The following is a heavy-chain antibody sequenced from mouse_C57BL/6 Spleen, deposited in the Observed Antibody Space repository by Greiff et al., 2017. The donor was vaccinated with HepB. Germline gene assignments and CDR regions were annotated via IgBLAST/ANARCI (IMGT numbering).Heavy chain of an antibody. J-gene: IGHJ2*01. CDR1: GFTFSDYG. CDR3: ARPITTVVGFDY. CDR2: ISSGSSTI. V-gene: IGHV5-17*01. Sequence: EVKLVESGGGLVKPGGSLKLSCAASGFTFSDYGMHWVRQAPEKGLEWVAYISSGSSTIYYADTVKGRFTISRDNAKNTLFLQMTSLRSEDTAMYYCARPITTVVGFDYWGQGTTLTVSS. D-gene: IGHD1-1*01.